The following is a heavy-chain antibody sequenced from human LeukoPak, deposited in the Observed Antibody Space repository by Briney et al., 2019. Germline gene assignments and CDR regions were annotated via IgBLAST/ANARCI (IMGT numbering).Heavy chain of an antibody. D-gene: IGHD4-23*01. Sequence: GGSLRLSCAASGFTFSSYWMHWVRQAPGKGLVWVSRINSDGSTTSYADSVKGRFTISRDNAKNTLYLQMNSLRAEDTAVYYCASKSSGGNGYYYYGMDVWGQGTTVTVSS. CDR3: ASKSSGGNGYYYYGMDV. CDR1: GFTFSSYW. J-gene: IGHJ6*02. CDR2: INSDGSTT. V-gene: IGHV3-74*01.